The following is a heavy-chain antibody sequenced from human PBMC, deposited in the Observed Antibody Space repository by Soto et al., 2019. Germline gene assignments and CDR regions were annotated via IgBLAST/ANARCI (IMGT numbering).Heavy chain of an antibody. CDR2: ISSSSSTI. CDR1: GFTFSSYS. D-gene: IGHD3-3*01. V-gene: IGHV3-48*02. J-gene: IGHJ6*02. Sequence: GGSLRLSCSTSGFTFSSYSINLVRQAPGKGLEWVSYISSSSSTIDYADSVKGRFTISRDNAKNSLYLQMNSLRDEDTAVYYCARSLVLRFLEWFNGMDVWGQGTTVTVSS. CDR3: ARSLVLRFLEWFNGMDV.